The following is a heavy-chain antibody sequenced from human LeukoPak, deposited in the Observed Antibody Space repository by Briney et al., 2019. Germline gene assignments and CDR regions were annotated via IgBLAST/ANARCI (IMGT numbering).Heavy chain of an antibody. D-gene: IGHD3-10*01. J-gene: IGHJ3*02. V-gene: IGHV4-34*01. CDR1: GGSFSGHY. Sequence: SETLSLTYAVYGGSFSGHYWSWIRQPPGKGLEWIGEINHSGSTNYNPSLKSRVTISVDTSKNQFSLKLSSVTAADTAVYYCARGSAMVRGRDAFDIWGQGTMVTVSS. CDR3: ARGSAMVRGRDAFDI. CDR2: INHSGST.